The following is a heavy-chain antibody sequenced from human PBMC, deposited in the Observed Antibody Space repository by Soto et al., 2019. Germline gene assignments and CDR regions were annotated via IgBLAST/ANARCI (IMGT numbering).Heavy chain of an antibody. D-gene: IGHD4-17*01. V-gene: IGHV4-34*01. Sequence: QVQLQQWGAGLLKPSETLSLTCAVYGGSFSGYYWSWIRQPPGKGLEWIGEINHSGSTNYNPSLKRRLPISVDPAKYQFSRKLGSVTAADNAVYYCARELPDYGDYVGHRWYFDLWGRGTLVTVSS. J-gene: IGHJ2*01. CDR3: ARELPDYGDYVGHRWYFDL. CDR1: GGSFSGYY. CDR2: INHSGST.